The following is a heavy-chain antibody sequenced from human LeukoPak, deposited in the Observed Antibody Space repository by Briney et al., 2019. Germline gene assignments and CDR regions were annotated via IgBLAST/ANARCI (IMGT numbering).Heavy chain of an antibody. CDR3: ARAHSSLRLYHFDY. CDR2: INPNSGGT. J-gene: IGHJ4*02. D-gene: IGHD6-13*01. Sequence: GASVKVSCTASGYTFTDQWIHWVRQAPGQGLEWLGWINPNSGGTNYAQKFEGRIAMTTDTSINTGYMEMTRLTSDDTAVYYCARAHSSLRLYHFDYWGQGTLVTVSS. V-gene: IGHV1-2*02. CDR1: GYTFTDQW.